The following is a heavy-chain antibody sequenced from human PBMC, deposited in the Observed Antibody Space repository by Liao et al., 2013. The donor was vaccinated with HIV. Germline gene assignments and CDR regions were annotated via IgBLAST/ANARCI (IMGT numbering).Heavy chain of an antibody. CDR3: ARAYCGGDCYSGVDFQH. D-gene: IGHD2-21*01. CDR1: GGSISSSSYY. Sequence: QLQLQESGPGLVKPSETLSLTCTVSGGSISSSSYYWSWIRQPAGKGLEWIGYIYYSGSTNYNPSLKSRVTISVDTSKNQFSLKLSSVTAADTAVYYCARAYCGGDCYSGVDFQHWGQGTLVTVSS. V-gene: IGHV4-61*10. CDR2: IYYSGST. J-gene: IGHJ1*01.